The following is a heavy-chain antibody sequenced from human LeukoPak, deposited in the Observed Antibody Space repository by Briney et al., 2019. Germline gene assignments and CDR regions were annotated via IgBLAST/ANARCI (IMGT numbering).Heavy chain of an antibody. CDR1: GFTFSSYS. J-gene: IGHJ4*02. D-gene: IGHD6-13*01. CDR3: ARGAIDSSWYYFDY. CDR2: ISSSSSYI. V-gene: IGHV3-21*01. Sequence: GGSLRPSCAASGFTFSSYSMNWVRQAPGKGLEWVSSISSSSSYIYYADSVKGRFTISRDNAKNPLYLQMNSLRAEDTAVYYCARGAIDSSWYYFDYWGQGTLVTVSS.